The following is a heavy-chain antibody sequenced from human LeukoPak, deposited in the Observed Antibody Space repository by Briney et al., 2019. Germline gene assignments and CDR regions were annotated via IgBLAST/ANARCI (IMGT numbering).Heavy chain of an antibody. Sequence: PSETLSLTCAVYSGSFSGYYWSWIRQPPGKGLEWIGYIYYSGSTNYNPSLKSRVTISVDTSKNQFSLKLSSVTAADTAVYYCARMKYGDYWFDPWGQGTLVTVSS. D-gene: IGHD4-17*01. CDR2: IYYSGST. CDR3: ARMKYGDYWFDP. CDR1: SGSFSGYY. V-gene: IGHV4-59*01. J-gene: IGHJ5*02.